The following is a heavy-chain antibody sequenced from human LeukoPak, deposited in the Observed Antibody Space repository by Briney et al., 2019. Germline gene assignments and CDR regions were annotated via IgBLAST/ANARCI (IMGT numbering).Heavy chain of an antibody. J-gene: IGHJ6*03. D-gene: IGHD3-10*01. CDR2: INSDGSST. V-gene: IGHV3-74*01. CDR1: GFTFSSYW. Sequence: PGGSLRLSCAASGFTFSSYWMHWVRQAPGKGLVGVSRINSDGSSTSYADSVKGRFTISRDNAKNTLYLQMNSLRAEDTAVYYCARDPLTYYYGSGSYPRQYYYYYYMDVWGKGTTVTVSS. CDR3: ARDPLTYYYGSGSYPRQYYYYYYMDV.